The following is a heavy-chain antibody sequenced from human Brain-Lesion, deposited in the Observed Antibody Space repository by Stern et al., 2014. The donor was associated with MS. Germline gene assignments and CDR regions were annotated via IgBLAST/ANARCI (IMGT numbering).Heavy chain of an antibody. CDR1: GYIFTGYY. Sequence: QVQLVQSGAEVKKPGASVKVSCKTSGYIFTGYYIHWVRQAPGQGLEWMAWINPNTGGPKYAQKFQGRVTMSREPSISQAYVGLSSLTSDDTAVYYCARDQRGITIFGVVTDYYYLGMDVWGQGTTVTVSS. CDR2: INPNTGGP. D-gene: IGHD3-3*01. CDR3: ARDQRGITIFGVVTDYYYLGMDV. V-gene: IGHV1-2*02. J-gene: IGHJ6*02.